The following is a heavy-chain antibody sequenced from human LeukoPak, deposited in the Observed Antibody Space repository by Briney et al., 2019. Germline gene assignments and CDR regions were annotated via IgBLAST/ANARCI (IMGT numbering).Heavy chain of an antibody. CDR1: GDSVSSNSVT. CDR2: TYYRSKWYH. Sequence: SQTLLLTCAISGDSVSSNSVTWNWIRQSPSRGFEWLGRTYYRSKWYHDFAVSVESRITINPDTSKNQFSLQLNSVTPEDTAMYYCARSSLRDYCDCWGLGTLVTVSS. D-gene: IGHD5/OR15-5a*01. V-gene: IGHV6-1*01. CDR3: ARSSLRDYCDC. J-gene: IGHJ4*02.